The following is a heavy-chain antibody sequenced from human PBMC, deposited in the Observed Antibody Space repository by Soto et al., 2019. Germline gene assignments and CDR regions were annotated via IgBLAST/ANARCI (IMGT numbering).Heavy chain of an antibody. CDR1: GYTFTSYG. CDR3: ARRGLTSSYYYGMDV. D-gene: IGHD3-9*01. CDR2: ISAYNGNT. V-gene: IGHV1-18*01. Sequence: QVQLVQSGAEVKKPGASVKVSCKASGYTFTSYGISWVRQAPGQGLEWRGWISAYNGNTNDAQKLQGRVTMTTDTYTSTAYMELRRLRSDDTAVYYCARRGLTSSYYYGMDVWGQGTTVTVSS. J-gene: IGHJ6*02.